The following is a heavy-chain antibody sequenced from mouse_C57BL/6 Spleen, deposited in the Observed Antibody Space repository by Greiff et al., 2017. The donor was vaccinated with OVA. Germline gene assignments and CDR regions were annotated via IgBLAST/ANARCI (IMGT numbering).Heavy chain of an antibody. J-gene: IGHJ4*01. CDR2: INPNYGTT. Sequence: VQLQQSGPELVKPGASVKISCKASGYSFTDYNMNWVKQSNGKSLEWIGVINPNYGTTSYNQKFKGKATLTVDPSSSTAYMQLNSLTSEDSAVYYCARGTYYDYDYYAMGYWGQGTSVTVSS. CDR3: ARGTYYDYDYYAMGY. V-gene: IGHV1-39*01. CDR1: GYSFTDYN. D-gene: IGHD2-4*01.